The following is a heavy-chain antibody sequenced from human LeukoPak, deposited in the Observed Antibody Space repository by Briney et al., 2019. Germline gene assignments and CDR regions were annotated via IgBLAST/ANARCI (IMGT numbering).Heavy chain of an antibody. CDR3: ARQTYYYDSSGYYGPPDWYFDL. Sequence: SETLSLTCAVSGGSISSYYWSWIRQPAGKGLEWIGRIYTSGSTNYNPSLKSRVTMSVDTSKNQFSLKLSSVTAADTAVYYCARQTYYYDSSGYYGPPDWYFDLWGRGTLVTVSS. CDR1: GGSISSYY. CDR2: IYTSGST. V-gene: IGHV4-4*07. D-gene: IGHD3-22*01. J-gene: IGHJ2*01.